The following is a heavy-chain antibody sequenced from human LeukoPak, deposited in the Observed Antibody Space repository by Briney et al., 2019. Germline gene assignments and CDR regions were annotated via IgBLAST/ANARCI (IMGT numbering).Heavy chain of an antibody. CDR2: IKQDGSEK. CDR3: ARGYSYATH. J-gene: IGHJ4*02. CDR1: GLTFSSYW. V-gene: IGHV3-7*04. D-gene: IGHD5-18*01. Sequence: GGSLRLSCAASGLTFSSYWMSWVRQAPGKGLEWVANIKQDGSEKYYVDSVKGRFTISRDSAKNSLYLQMNSLRAEDTAVYYCARGYSYATHWGQGTLVTVSS.